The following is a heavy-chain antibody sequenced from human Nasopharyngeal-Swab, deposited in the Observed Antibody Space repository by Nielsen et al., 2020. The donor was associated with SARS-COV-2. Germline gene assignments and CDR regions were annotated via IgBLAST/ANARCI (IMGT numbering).Heavy chain of an antibody. D-gene: IGHD6-13*01. CDR3: ARDPLSSWQAIGNWYFDL. V-gene: IGHV3-21*06. Sequence: GESLKISCTASGFTFSTYSMNWVRQAPGKGLEWVSSISGTSTYIYYADSVKGRFTISRDNAKNSLYLLLNSLRAEDTAVYYCARDPLSSWQAIGNWYFDLWGRGTLVTVSS. J-gene: IGHJ2*01. CDR1: GFTFSTYS. CDR2: ISGTSTYI.